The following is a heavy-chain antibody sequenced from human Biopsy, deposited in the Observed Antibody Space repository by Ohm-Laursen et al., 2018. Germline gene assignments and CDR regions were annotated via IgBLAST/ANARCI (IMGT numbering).Heavy chain of an antibody. CDR3: VRGVDYYDPYHYYALDV. D-gene: IGHD3-22*01. J-gene: IGHJ6*02. Sequence: SETLSLTCAVYGESFNGHYWTWIRQSPGKGLEWIGYIYYTGSTNYNPSVKSRVTISVDTSKNQFSLKVRSVTAADTAVYYCVRGVDYYDPYHYYALDVWGQGTTVTVSS. CDR1: GESFNGHY. V-gene: IGHV4-59*11. CDR2: IYYTGST.